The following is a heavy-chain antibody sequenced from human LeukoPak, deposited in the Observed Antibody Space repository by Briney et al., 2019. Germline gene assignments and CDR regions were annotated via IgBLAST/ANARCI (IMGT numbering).Heavy chain of an antibody. Sequence: PSETLSLTCTVSGGSISSSSYYWGWIRQPPEKGLEWIGSVYYSGSTYYNPSLKSRVTISVDTSKNQFSLKLSSVTAADTAVYSCARGAGSTTSNDAFDIWGQGTVVTVSS. CDR2: VYYSGST. CDR1: GGSISSSSYY. J-gene: IGHJ3*02. V-gene: IGHV4-39*07. CDR3: ARGAGSTTSNDAFDI. D-gene: IGHD1-1*01.